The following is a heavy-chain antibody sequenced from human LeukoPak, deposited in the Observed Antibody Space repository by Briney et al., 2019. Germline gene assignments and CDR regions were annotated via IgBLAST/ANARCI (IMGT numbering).Heavy chain of an antibody. J-gene: IGHJ3*01. D-gene: IGHD6-19*01. CDR1: GFIFTGYY. CDR3: ARDHPYSSGWYGRVEALDL. V-gene: IGHV1-2*02. CDR2: INAISGGT. Sequence: AASVKVSCKASGFIFTGYYMHWVRQPPGQGLEWMGCINAISGGTNYAQKFQGGVTRTRDTSISTAYMDLSRLRSDDTAVYYCARDHPYSSGWYGRVEALDLWGQGTTVTVSS.